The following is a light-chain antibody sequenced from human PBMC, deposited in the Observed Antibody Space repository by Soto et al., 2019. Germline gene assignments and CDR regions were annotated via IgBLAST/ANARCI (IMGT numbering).Light chain of an antibody. Sequence: QMTQSPSSVSASVGDEVTITCRASQTIMTYLNWYQLKPGKPPRLLIYAASSLQSGVPSRFSGSGSGTDFTLTISSLQPEDFATYSCQQSYNSPQTFGRATKVDI. CDR1: QTIMTY. CDR2: AAS. CDR3: QQSYNSPQT. V-gene: IGKV1-39*01. J-gene: IGKJ1*01.